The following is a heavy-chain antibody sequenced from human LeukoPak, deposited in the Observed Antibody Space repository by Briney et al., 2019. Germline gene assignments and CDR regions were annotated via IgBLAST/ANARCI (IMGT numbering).Heavy chain of an antibody. CDR3: AKVRGVVAATHYYYYGMDV. CDR1: GFTFSSYG. Sequence: GGSLRLSCAASGFTFSSYGMHWVRQAPGKGLEWVAVISYDGSNKYYADSVKGRFTISRDNSKNTLYLRMNSLRAEDTAVYYCAKVRGVVAATHYYYYGMDVWGQGTTVTVSS. V-gene: IGHV3-30*18. J-gene: IGHJ6*02. D-gene: IGHD2-15*01. CDR2: ISYDGSNK.